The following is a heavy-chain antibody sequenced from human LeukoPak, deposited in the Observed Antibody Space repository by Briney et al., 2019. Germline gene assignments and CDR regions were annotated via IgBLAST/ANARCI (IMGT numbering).Heavy chain of an antibody. D-gene: IGHD6-6*01. J-gene: IGHJ6*03. CDR3: SEYSSSYYYYMDV. V-gene: IGHV4-39*07. CDR2: IYYSGGT. CDR1: GGSISSSSYY. Sequence: PSETLSLTCTVSGGSISSSSYYWGWIRQPPGKGLEWIGSIYYSGGTYYNPSLKSRVTISVDTSKNQFSLKLSSVTAADTAVYYCSEYSSSYYYYMDVWGKGTTVTVSS.